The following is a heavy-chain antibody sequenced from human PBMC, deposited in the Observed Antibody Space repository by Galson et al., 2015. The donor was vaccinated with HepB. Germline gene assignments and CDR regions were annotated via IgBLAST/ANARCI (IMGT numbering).Heavy chain of an antibody. Sequence: SVKVSCKASGYTFTNYGISWARQAPGQGLEWMGWINADNGNRNYAQKFQGRVTMTTDTSTSTAYMELRGLRSDDTAVYYCARGRIAVPDKRGYFDYWGQGTLVTVSS. CDR1: GYTFTNYG. CDR2: INADNGNR. D-gene: IGHD6-19*01. CDR3: ARGRIAVPDKRGYFDY. V-gene: IGHV1-18*01. J-gene: IGHJ4*02.